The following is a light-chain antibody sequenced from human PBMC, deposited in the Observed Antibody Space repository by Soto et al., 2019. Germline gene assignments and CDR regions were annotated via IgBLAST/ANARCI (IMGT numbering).Light chain of an antibody. J-gene: IGKJ1*01. CDR2: GAS. CDR3: QRYDSFRT. CDR1: QSVRSNF. Sequence: IVLTQSPGTLSLSPGERATLSCRASQSVRSNFLAWYQQKPGQAPRILIYGASNRATGIPDRLSGSGSGTDFTLTITRMEPEDFAMYYCQRYDSFRTFGQGTKVDIK. V-gene: IGKV3-20*01.